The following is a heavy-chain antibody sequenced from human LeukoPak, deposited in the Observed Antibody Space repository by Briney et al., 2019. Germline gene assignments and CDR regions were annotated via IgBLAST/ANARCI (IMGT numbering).Heavy chain of an antibody. J-gene: IGHJ4*02. Sequence: GGSLRLSCAASGVTFNNYAMSWVRQAPGKGLEWVSTIGGSGGNTYYADSVKGRFTISRDNSKNTLYLQMNSLRAEDTAVYYCAKDQRVTTRGYFDYWGQGTLVTVSS. D-gene: IGHD4-17*01. V-gene: IGHV3-23*01. CDR3: AKDQRVTTRGYFDY. CDR1: GVTFNNYA. CDR2: IGGSGGNT.